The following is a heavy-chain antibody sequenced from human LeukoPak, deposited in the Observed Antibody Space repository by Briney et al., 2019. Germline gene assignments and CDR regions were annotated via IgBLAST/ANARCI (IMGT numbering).Heavy chain of an antibody. Sequence: GGSLRLSCAASGFTFSSYGMHWVRQAPGKGQEWVAFIRYDGSNKYYADSVKGRFTISRDNSKNTLYLQMNSLRAEDTAVYYCAKPAIAAAGTDLDYWGQGTLVTVSS. J-gene: IGHJ4*02. CDR1: GFTFSSYG. D-gene: IGHD6-13*01. V-gene: IGHV3-30*02. CDR2: IRYDGSNK. CDR3: AKPAIAAAGTDLDY.